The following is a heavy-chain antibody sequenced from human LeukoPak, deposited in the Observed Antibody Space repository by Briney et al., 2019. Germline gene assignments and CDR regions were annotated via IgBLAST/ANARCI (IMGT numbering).Heavy chain of an antibody. Sequence: GGSLRLSCAASGFTFSSYAMSWVRQAPGKGLEWVSAISGSGGSTYYADSVKGRFTISRDNSMHTLYLQMNSLRAEDTAVYYCAREGSPPYNWFDPWGQGTLVTVSS. CDR1: GFTFSSYA. V-gene: IGHV3-23*01. D-gene: IGHD1-26*01. J-gene: IGHJ5*02. CDR2: ISGSGGST. CDR3: AREGSPPYNWFDP.